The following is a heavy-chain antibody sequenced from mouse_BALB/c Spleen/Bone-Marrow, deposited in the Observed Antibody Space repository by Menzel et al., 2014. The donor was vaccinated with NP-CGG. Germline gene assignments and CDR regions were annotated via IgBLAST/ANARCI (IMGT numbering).Heavy chain of an antibody. CDR1: GYTFTSYY. CDR2: INPSNGGI. J-gene: IGHJ4*01. Sequence: QVQLKESGAELVKPGASVKLSCKASGYTFTSYYMYWVKQRPGQGLEWIGEINPSNGGINFNEKFKSKATLTVDKSSSTAYMQLSSPTSEDSAVYYCTRGRRDAMDYWGQGTSVTVSS. V-gene: IGHV1S81*02. CDR3: TRGRRDAMDY.